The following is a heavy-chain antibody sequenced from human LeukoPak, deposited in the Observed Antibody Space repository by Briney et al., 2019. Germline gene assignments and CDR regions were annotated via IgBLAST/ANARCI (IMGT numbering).Heavy chain of an antibody. CDR1: GFTFSSYA. Sequence: GGSLRLSCAASGFTFSSYAMNWVRQAPGKGLEWVSYISRSGSTIYYADSVEGRFTISRDNAKNSLYLQMNSLRAEDTAVYYCARADSRIFRSWGQGTLVTVSS. V-gene: IGHV3-48*03. D-gene: IGHD1-14*01. CDR2: ISRSGSTI. CDR3: ARADSRIFRS. J-gene: IGHJ4*02.